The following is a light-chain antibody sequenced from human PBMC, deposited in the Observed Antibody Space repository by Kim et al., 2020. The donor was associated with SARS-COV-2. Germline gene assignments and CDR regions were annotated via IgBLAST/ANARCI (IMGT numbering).Light chain of an antibody. V-gene: IGLV3-21*03. CDR2: YDS. CDR1: NIGSKS. Sequence: APGKTANITCGGDNIGSKSVHWYQQRPGQAPVLVVYYDSDRPSGIPERFSGSNSGSTATLTINRVEAGDEADYYCQVWDTSTEHVLFGGGTQLTVL. J-gene: IGLJ2*01. CDR3: QVWDTSTEHVL.